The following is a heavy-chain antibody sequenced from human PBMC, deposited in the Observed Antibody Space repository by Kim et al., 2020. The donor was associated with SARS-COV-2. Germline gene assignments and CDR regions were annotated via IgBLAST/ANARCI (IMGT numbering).Heavy chain of an antibody. CDR2: INAVNGNT. CDR3: ARDRDIVVVPAAMGAWLDYYGMDV. Sequence: ASVKVSCKASGYTFTSYAMHWVRQAPGQRLEWMGWINAVNGNTKYSQKFQGRVTITRDTSASTAYMELSSLRSEDTAVYYCARDRDIVVVPAAMGAWLDYYGMDVWGQGTTVTVSS. J-gene: IGHJ6*02. CDR1: GYTFTSYA. V-gene: IGHV1-3*01. D-gene: IGHD2-2*01.